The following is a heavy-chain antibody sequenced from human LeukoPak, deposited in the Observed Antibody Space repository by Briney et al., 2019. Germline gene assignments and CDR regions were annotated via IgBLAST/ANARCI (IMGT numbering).Heavy chain of an antibody. CDR2: THYSRST. CDR1: GDSISSGDYY. J-gene: IGHJ4*02. V-gene: IGHV4-31*03. D-gene: IGHD6-19*01. CDR3: ARAKYNTGWNLDY. Sequence: PSETLSLTCTVSGDSISSGDYYWTWIRQHPGKGLQWIGYTHYSRSTYYNPSLESRLTMSVDTSKNQFSLKVSSVTAADTAVYYCARAKYNTGWNLDYWGQGTLVTVSS.